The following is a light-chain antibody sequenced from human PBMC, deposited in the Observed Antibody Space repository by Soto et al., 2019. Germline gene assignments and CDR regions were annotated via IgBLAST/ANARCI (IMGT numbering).Light chain of an antibody. CDR2: EVS. CDR3: SSYTSSSTRV. J-gene: IGLJ3*02. V-gene: IGLV2-14*01. Sequence: QSALTQPASVSGSPGQSITISCTGTSSDVGGYNYVSWYQQHPGKAPKLMMYEVSIRPSGVSNRFSGSKSGNTASLTISGLQAEDEADYYCSSYTSSSTRVFGGGTKLTVL. CDR1: SSDVGGYNY.